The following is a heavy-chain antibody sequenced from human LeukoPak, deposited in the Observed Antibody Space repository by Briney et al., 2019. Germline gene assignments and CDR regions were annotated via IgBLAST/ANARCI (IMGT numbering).Heavy chain of an antibody. V-gene: IGHV3-43*02. CDR1: GFTFDAYA. Sequence: GGSLRLSCAASGFTFDAYAIHWVRQAPGKGLEWVSLISGDGGSTYSANSVKGRFTISRDNSKNSLYLQMNGLRTEDTALYYCARDIDSSLYAEYFQHWGQGTLVTVSS. D-gene: IGHD3-22*01. CDR3: ARDIDSSLYAEYFQH. CDR2: ISGDGGST. J-gene: IGHJ1*01.